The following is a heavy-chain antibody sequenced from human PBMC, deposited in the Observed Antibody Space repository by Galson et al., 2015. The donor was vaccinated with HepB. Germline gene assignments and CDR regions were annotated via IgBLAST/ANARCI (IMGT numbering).Heavy chain of an antibody. CDR1: GFSLSTSGMC. V-gene: IGHV2-70*11. CDR3: ARTPASIAGFDY. CDR2: IGWDDDR. D-gene: IGHD6-6*01. J-gene: IGHJ4*02. Sequence: PALVKPTQTLTLTCTFSGFSLSTSGMCVSWIRQPPGKALEWLARIGWDDDRYYSTSLKTRLTISKDTSKNQVVLTMTNMDPVDTATYYCARTPASIAGFDYWGQGTLVTVSS.